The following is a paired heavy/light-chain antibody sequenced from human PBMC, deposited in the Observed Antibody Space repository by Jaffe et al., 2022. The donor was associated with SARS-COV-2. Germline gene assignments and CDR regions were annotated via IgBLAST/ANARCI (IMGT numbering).Heavy chain of an antibody. J-gene: IGHJ6*03. CDR2: LNANTGTT. V-gene: IGHV1-8*01. Sequence: QVQLVQSGAEVKKPGASVKVSCKTSGFPFTSWHINWVRQATGQGLEWMGWLNANTGTTGYAQKFRGRVTMTRDTSISTAYMELNSLTSEDTAVYFCARGYTYDYYQLDVWGKGTMVTVSS. CDR1: GFPFTSWH. D-gene: IGHD1-1*01. CDR3: ARGYTYDYYQLDV.
Light chain of an antibody. CDR2: ENN. CDR1: SSNIGNNY. CDR3: GTWDSSLSAGV. V-gene: IGLV1-51*01. J-gene: IGLJ3*02. Sequence: QSVLTQPPSVSAAPGQKVTISCSGSSSNIGNNYVSWYQQLPGTAPQVLIYENNKRPSGIPDRFSGSKSGTSATLDITGLQTGDEADYYCGTWDSSLSAGVFGGGTKLAVL.